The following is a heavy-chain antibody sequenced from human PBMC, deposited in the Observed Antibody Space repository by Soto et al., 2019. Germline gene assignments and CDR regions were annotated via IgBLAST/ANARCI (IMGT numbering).Heavy chain of an antibody. CDR3: ARAMTTVTTIDY. CDR1: GGSIISSNW. D-gene: IGHD4-17*01. J-gene: IGHJ4*02. CDR2: IHHSGNT. V-gene: IGHV4-4*02. Sequence: SETLSLTCAVSGGSIISSNWWSWVRQPPGKGLEWIGEIHHSGNTKYNPSLKSRATISVDRSKNQFSLKLSSVTAADTAVYYCARAMTTVTTIDYWGQGTLVTVS.